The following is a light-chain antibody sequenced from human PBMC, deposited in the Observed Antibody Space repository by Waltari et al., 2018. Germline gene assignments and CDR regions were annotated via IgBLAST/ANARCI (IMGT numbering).Light chain of an antibody. CDR1: CSDVGGYDL. Sequence: QSALTQPRSVSGSPGQSVTISCTGTCSDVGGYDLVSWYHQRPGQAPKLIIYDVMKRPSGVPDRFSGSKSGNTASLTISGLQAEDEADYYCCSYASSSPSLVFGGGTELSVL. J-gene: IGLJ3*02. CDR2: DVM. CDR3: CSYASSSPSLV. V-gene: IGLV2-11*01.